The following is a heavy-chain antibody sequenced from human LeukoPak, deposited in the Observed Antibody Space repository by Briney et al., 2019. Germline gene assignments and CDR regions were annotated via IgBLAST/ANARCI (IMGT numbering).Heavy chain of an antibody. J-gene: IGHJ6*03. D-gene: IGHD2-2*01. Sequence: ASVKVSCKASGYTFTGYYMHWVRQAPGQGLEWMGWINPNSGGTNYAQKFQGRVTITRDTSISTAYMEVSRLRSDDTAVYYCARSFLSFGYCSSTSCYRDMDVWGKGTTVTVSS. V-gene: IGHV1-2*02. CDR2: INPNSGGT. CDR3: ARSFLSFGYCSSTSCYRDMDV. CDR1: GYTFTGYY.